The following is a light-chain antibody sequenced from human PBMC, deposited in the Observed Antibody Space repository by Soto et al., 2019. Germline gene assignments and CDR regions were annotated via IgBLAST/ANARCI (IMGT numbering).Light chain of an antibody. Sequence: QSALTQPASVSGSPGQSVTISCTGTSSDVGGYNYVSWYQQHPGKAPKLMIYDVSNRPSGVSNRFSGSKSGNTASLTISGPQAEDEADYYCNSLTSSGPAYVFGSGTKVTVL. J-gene: IGLJ1*01. V-gene: IGLV2-14*01. CDR2: DVS. CDR3: NSLTSSGPAYV. CDR1: SSDVGGYNY.